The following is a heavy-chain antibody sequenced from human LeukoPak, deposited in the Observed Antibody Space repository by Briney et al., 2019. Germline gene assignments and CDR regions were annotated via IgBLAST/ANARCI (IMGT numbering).Heavy chain of an antibody. J-gene: IGHJ3*02. V-gene: IGHV1-2*04. CDR3: ARALRRLGELSSIGDAFDI. Sequence: ASVKVSCKASGYSFTGYYMHWVRQAPGQGLEWMGRINPNSGGTNYAQKFQGWVTMTRDTSISTAYMELSRLRSDDTAVYYCARALRRLGELSSIGDAFDIWGQGTMVNVSS. CDR1: GYSFTGYY. D-gene: IGHD3-16*02. CDR2: INPNSGGT.